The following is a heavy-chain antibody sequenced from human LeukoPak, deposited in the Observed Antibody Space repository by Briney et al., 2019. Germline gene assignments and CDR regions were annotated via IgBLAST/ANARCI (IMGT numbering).Heavy chain of an antibody. CDR2: IYSGGST. D-gene: IGHD3-10*01. J-gene: IGHJ5*02. V-gene: IGHV3-53*05. CDR1: GFTVSSNY. CDR3: AKDLLRDRWFGES. Sequence: GGSLRLSCAASGFTVSSNYMSRVRQAPGKGLEWVSVIYSGGSTYYADSVKGRFTISRDNSKNTLYLQMDSLRAEDTAVYYCAKDLLRDRWFGESWGQGTLVTVSS.